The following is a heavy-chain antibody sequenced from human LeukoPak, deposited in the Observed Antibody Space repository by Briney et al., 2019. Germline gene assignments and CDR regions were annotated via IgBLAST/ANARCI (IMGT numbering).Heavy chain of an antibody. V-gene: IGHV1-46*01. CDR3: AGGHYDILTGYTPGGMDV. Sequence: ASVKVSCKASGYTFTSYYIHWVRQAPGQGLEWMGIINPSGGSTSYAQKFQGRVTMTRDTSTSTVYMELSSLRSEDTAVYYCAGGHYDILTGYTPGGMDVWGKGTTVTVSS. CDR2: INPSGGST. J-gene: IGHJ6*04. CDR1: GYTFTSYY. D-gene: IGHD3-9*01.